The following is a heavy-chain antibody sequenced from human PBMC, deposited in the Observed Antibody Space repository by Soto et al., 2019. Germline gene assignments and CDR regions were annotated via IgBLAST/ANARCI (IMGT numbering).Heavy chain of an antibody. CDR1: GYTFTSYG. V-gene: IGHV1-18*04. D-gene: IGHD6-6*01. J-gene: IGHJ5*02. CDR3: ARKSIAARPLPLTPLTTGP. Sequence: QVQLVQSGAEVKKPGASVKVSCKASGYTFTSYGISWVRQAPGQGLEWMGWVSAYNGNTNYAQKLQGRVTMTTDTSTSTAYMEQRSLRSDDNAVYYCARKSIAARPLPLTPLTTGPWGQGTLVTVYS. CDR2: VSAYNGNT.